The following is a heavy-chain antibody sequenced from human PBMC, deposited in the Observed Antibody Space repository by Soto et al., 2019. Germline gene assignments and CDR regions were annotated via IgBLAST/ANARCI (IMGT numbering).Heavy chain of an antibody. D-gene: IGHD1-1*01. Sequence: SVSGGMASSATYLLSCLRLPTEKGLEWIGYIHYSGRSNYYPSLKSRVTISVDTSKNQFSMKLSSVTAADTAVNYFVREVRFHLLSGLFDHWGLVTL. CDR2: IHYSGRS. V-gene: IGHV4-61*01. CDR3: VREVRFHLLSGLFDH. CDR1: GGMASSATYL. J-gene: IGHJ4*02.